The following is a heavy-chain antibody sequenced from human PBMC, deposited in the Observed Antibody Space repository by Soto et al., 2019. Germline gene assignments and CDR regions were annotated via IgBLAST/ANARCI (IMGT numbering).Heavy chain of an antibody. CDR2: INHSGST. V-gene: IGHV4-34*01. J-gene: IGHJ3*02. D-gene: IGHD2-2*01. CDR1: GGSFSGYY. CDR3: ARCAVSAERIRAFDI. Sequence: QVQLQQWGAGLLKPSETLSLTCAVYGGSFSGYYWSWIRQPPGKGLEWIGEINHSGSTNYNPSLKSRVTISVTKSKNQFSLTLSSVTAADTAVYYCARCAVSAERIRAFDIWGRGTMVTVSS.